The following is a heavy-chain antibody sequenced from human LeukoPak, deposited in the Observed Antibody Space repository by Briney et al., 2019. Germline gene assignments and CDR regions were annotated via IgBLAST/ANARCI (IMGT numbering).Heavy chain of an antibody. D-gene: IGHD5-18*01. V-gene: IGHV3-23*01. J-gene: IGHJ4*02. CDR3: AKDRGGYPDY. Sequence: HTGGSLRLSCAASGFTFSSYAMSWVHQAPGKGLEWVSAISGSGGSTYYADSVKGRFTISRDNSKNTLYLQMNSLRAEDTAVYYCAKDRGGYPDYWGQGTLVTVSS. CDR1: GFTFSSYA. CDR2: ISGSGGST.